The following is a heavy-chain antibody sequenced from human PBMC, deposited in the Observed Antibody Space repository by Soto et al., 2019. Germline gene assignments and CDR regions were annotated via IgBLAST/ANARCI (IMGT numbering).Heavy chain of an antibody. D-gene: IGHD4-17*01. CDR1: GGSISSSSYY. CDR3: ARLILPYDYGDYVGYYYYYYMDV. J-gene: IGHJ6*03. CDR2: IYYSGST. V-gene: IGHV4-39*01. Sequence: SETLSLTCTVSGGSISSSSYYWGWIRQPPGKGLEWIGSIYYSGSTYYNPSLKSRVTISVDTSKNQFSLKLSSVTAADTAVYYCARLILPYDYGDYVGYYYYYYMDVWGKGTTVTVSS.